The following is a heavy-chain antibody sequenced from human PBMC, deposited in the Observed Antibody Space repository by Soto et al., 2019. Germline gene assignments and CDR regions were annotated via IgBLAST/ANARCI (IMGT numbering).Heavy chain of an antibody. J-gene: IGHJ5*02. Sequence: GGSLRLSCAASGFTFSSYAMSWVRQAPGKGLEWVSAISGSGGSTYYADSVKGRFTISRDNSKNTLYLQMNSLRAEDTAVYYCAKFGGGRLRLINPLWHIWFDPWGQGTLVTVS. D-gene: IGHD5-12*01. CDR2: ISGSGGST. CDR1: GFTFSSYA. V-gene: IGHV3-23*01. CDR3: AKFGGGRLRLINPLWHIWFDP.